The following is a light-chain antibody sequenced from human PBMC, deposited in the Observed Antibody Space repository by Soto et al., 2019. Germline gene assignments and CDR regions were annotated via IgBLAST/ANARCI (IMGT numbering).Light chain of an antibody. J-gene: IGLJ2*01. Sequence: QSALTQPPSVSGSPGQSVTISCTGTSTDFVSYNRVSWYQQPPGTAPKLIIYEASNRPSGVPDRFSGSKSGNTASLTISGLQAADEADYYCSLYTNTNTVIFGGGTKLTVL. V-gene: IGLV2-18*01. CDR3: SLYTNTNTVI. CDR2: EAS. CDR1: STDFVSYNR.